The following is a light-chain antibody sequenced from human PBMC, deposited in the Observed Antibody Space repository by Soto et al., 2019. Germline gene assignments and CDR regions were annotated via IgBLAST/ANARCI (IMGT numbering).Light chain of an antibody. CDR3: QQRSNWPLT. CDR1: QSVSSY. CDR2: DAS. Sequence: EIVLTQSPATLSLSPGERATLSCRASQSVSSYLAWYQQKPGRAPRLLIYDASNRATGIPARFSGSGSGTDFTLTISILEVEDFAVYYCQQRSNWPLTFGGGTNVEIK. J-gene: IGKJ4*01. V-gene: IGKV3-11*01.